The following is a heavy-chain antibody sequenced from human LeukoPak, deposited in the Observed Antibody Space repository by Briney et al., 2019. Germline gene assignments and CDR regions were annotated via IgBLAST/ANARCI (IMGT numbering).Heavy chain of an antibody. CDR1: GSTFSRYA. D-gene: IGHD5-18*01. J-gene: IGHJ4*02. Sequence: GGSLRLSCAASGSTFSRYAMSWVRQAPGKGLEWLSAISESDGSTYYADSVKGRFTISRDNSKNTLYLQMNNLGADDTAVYFCAKDISQGYTFGSIEEDYWGQGTLVTVSS. CDR2: ISESDGST. V-gene: IGHV3-23*01. CDR3: AKDISQGYTFGSIEEDY.